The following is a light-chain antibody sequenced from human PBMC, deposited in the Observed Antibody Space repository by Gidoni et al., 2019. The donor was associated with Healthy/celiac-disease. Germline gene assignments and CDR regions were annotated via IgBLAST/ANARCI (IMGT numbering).Light chain of an antibody. Sequence: DIQMTQSPSSLSASVGDRVTITGRTSQSINSYLNWYQQKPGKAPKLLIYAASSLQSGVPSRFSGSGSGTDFTLTISSLQPEDFATYYCQQSYSTPYTFXXXTKLEIK. CDR1: QSINSY. V-gene: IGKV1-39*01. J-gene: IGKJ2*01. CDR3: QQSYSTPYT. CDR2: AAS.